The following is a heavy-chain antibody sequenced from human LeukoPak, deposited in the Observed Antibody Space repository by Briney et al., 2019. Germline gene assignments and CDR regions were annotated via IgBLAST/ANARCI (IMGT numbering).Heavy chain of an antibody. V-gene: IGHV3-30*18. CDR1: GFTFSSYG. Sequence: GRSLRLSCAASGFTFSSYGMHWVRQVPGKGLEWVAVISYDGSNKYYADSVKGRFTISRDNSKNTLYLQMNSLRAEDTAVYYCAKEGRYSYGFYYYYGMDVWGQGTTVTVSS. CDR2: ISYDGSNK. D-gene: IGHD5-18*01. CDR3: AKEGRYSYGFYYYYGMDV. J-gene: IGHJ6*02.